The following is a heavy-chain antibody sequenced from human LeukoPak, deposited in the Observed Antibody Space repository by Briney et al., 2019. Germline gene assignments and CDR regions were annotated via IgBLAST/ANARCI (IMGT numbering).Heavy chain of an antibody. Sequence: PSETLSLTCTVSGGSVSSGSYYWSWIRQPPGKGLEWIGYVYYSGSTNYNPSLKSRVTASVDTSKNQFSLKLSSVTAADTAVYYCARVPSGVRGVIIDYWGQGTLVTVSS. D-gene: IGHD3-10*01. J-gene: IGHJ4*02. CDR2: VYYSGST. V-gene: IGHV4-61*01. CDR1: GGSVSSGSYY. CDR3: ARVPSGVRGVIIDY.